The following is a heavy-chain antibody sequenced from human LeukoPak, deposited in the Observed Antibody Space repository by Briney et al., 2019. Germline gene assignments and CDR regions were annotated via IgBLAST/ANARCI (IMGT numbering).Heavy chain of an antibody. D-gene: IGHD2-2*01. V-gene: IGHV3-7*01. CDR3: AREFSWAAIVVVPAAYYFDY. Sequence: GGSLRLSCAASGFTFSSYWMSWVRQAPGKGLEWVANIKQDGSEKYYVDSVKGRFTISRDNAKNSLYLQMNSLRAEDTAVYYCAREFSWAAIVVVPAAYYFDYWGQGTLVTVSS. CDR2: IKQDGSEK. J-gene: IGHJ4*02. CDR1: GFTFSSYW.